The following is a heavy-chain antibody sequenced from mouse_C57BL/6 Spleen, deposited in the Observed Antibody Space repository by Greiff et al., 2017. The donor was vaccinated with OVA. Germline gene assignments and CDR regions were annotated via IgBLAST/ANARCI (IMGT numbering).Heavy chain of an antibody. V-gene: IGHV14-2*01. Sequence: EVKLMESGAELVKPGASVKLSCTASGFNIKDYYMHWVKQRTEQGLEWIGRIDPEDGETKYAPKFQGKATITADTSSNTAYLQLSSLTSEDTAVYYCASSPFTVSYAMDYWGQGTSVTVSS. CDR1: GFNIKDYY. J-gene: IGHJ4*01. D-gene: IGHD1-1*01. CDR2: IDPEDGET. CDR3: ASSPFTVSYAMDY.